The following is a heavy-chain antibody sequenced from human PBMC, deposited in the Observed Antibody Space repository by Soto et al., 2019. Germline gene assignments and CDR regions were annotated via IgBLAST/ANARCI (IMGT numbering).Heavy chain of an antibody. CDR1: GYTFTTYY. J-gene: IGHJ5*02. Sequence: QVQLVQSGAEVKKPGASVKVSCKASGYTFTTYYMYWVRQAPGQGLEWMGIIDPSGGRTTYAQKSRCRVPMYRDTSTSKVYMQLNNQRTEDREVYYFEGDRVDCNGGSCRSSVEDTWGQGTLVTVSS. D-gene: IGHD2-15*01. V-gene: IGHV1-46*01. CDR2: IDPSGGRT. CDR3: EGDRVDCNGGSCRSSVEDT.